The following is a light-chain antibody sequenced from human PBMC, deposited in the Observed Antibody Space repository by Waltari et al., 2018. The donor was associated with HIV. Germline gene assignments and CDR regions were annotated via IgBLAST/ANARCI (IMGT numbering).Light chain of an antibody. V-gene: IGKV3-11*01. Sequence: EIALTQSPATLSVSPGERAVLSCRASQSVSRHLAWYQQKSGQGPRLLIYGTSTRAAGTPGRFNGSGSGTDCVLTITDVEPGDGAVYYCQQRGTWPLVTFGGGTKVE. CDR2: GTS. CDR3: QQRGTWPLVT. J-gene: IGKJ4*01. CDR1: QSVSRH.